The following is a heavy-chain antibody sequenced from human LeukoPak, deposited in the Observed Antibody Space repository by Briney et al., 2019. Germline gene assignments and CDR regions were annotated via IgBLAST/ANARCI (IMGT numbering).Heavy chain of an antibody. V-gene: IGHV4-4*07. CDR2: IYSSGST. CDR1: GGSISRYY. Sequence: SETLSLTCTVSGGSISRYYWSWIRQPAGKGLEWIGHIYSSGSTKYNPSLNSRVTISVDTSKNQFSLKLSSVTAADTAVYYCARSGARVPTATIRPRDYWGQGTLVTVSS. J-gene: IGHJ4*02. D-gene: IGHD4-17*01. CDR3: ARSGARVPTATIRPRDY.